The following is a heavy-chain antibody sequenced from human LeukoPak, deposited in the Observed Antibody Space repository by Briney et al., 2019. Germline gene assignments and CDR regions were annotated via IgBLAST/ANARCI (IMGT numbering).Heavy chain of an antibody. D-gene: IGHD3-16*02. V-gene: IGHV3-66*01. CDR1: GFTVSSNY. J-gene: IGHJ4*02. CDR2: IYSGGST. CDR3: AREYYDYVWGSYRSGVLDY. Sequence: GSLRLSCAASGFTVSSNYMSWVRQAPGKGLEWVSVIYSGGSTYYADSVKSRFTISRDNSKNTLYLQMNSLRAEDTAVYYCAREYYDYVWGSYRSGVLDYWGQGALVTVSS.